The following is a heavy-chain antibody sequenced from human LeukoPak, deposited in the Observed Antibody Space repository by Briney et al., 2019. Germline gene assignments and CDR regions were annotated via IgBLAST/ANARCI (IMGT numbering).Heavy chain of an antibody. J-gene: IGHJ5*01. D-gene: IGHD2-21*01. CDR1: GFTFSSYA. CDR2: LARDGSNI. V-gene: IGHV3-23*03. CDR3: ARYLCDGDCDRHFES. Sequence: GGSLRLSCVASGFTFSSYAMTWVRQVPGKGLDWVSVLARDGSNIRYADSVRGRFTISRDNSKSTLYLQMDSLRAEDTAIYYCARYLCDGDCDRHFESWGQGTLVTVYS.